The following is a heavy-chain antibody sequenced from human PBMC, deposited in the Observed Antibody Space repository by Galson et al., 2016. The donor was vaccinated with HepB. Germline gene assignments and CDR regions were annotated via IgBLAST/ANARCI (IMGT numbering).Heavy chain of an antibody. CDR1: GLTFTDYY. V-gene: IGHV3-11*06. J-gene: IGHJ4*02. CDR2: ITSRSYT. CDR3: ARARLSGLYTNLYYFDY. D-gene: IGHD1-26*01. Sequence: SLRLSCAASGLTFTDYYITWVRQAPGKGLEWISYITSRSYTNYADAVKGRFTISRDNARSSVYLQMDSLRVDDTAIYYCARARLSGLYTNLYYFDYRGQGTLLTVSS.